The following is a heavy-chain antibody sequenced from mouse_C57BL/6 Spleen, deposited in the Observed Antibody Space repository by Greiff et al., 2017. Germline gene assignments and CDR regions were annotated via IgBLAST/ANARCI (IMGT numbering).Heavy chain of an antibody. CDR1: GYAFTNYL. CDR2: INPGSGGT. Sequence: VKLMESGAELVRPGTSVKVSCKASGYAFTNYLIEWVKQRPGQGLEWIGVINPGSGGTNYNEKFKGKATLTADKSSSTAYMQLSSLTSEDSAVYFCARTYYDYDGFAYWGQGTLVTVSA. V-gene: IGHV1-54*01. D-gene: IGHD2-4*01. J-gene: IGHJ3*01. CDR3: ARTYYDYDGFAY.